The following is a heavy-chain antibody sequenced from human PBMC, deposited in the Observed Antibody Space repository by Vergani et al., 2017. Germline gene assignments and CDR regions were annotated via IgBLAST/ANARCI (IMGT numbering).Heavy chain of an antibody. CDR2: IWYDGSNK. Sequence: QVQLVESGGGVVQPGRSLRLSCAASGFTFSSYGMHWVRQAPGKGLEWVAVIWYDGSNKYYADSVKGRFTISRDNSKNTLYLQMNSLRAEDTAVYYCAKDHGSSWRDYYYGMDVWGQGP. D-gene: IGHD6-13*01. CDR1: GFTFSSYG. J-gene: IGHJ6*02. V-gene: IGHV3-33*06. CDR3: AKDHGSSWRDYYYGMDV.